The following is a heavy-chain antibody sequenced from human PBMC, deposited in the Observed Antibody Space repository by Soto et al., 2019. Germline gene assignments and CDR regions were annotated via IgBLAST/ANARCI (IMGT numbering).Heavy chain of an antibody. Sequence: SETLSLTCAVSDYSISSGNWWGWVRQPPGKGLEWIAFMFYNGNIHYNPSLKSRVTMSVDTPKNQFSLKLSSVTAVDTAVYFCARIPRLGDPFDYWGQGTLVTVSS. CDR1: DYSISSGNW. V-gene: IGHV4-28*05. CDR2: MFYNGNI. D-gene: IGHD3-16*01. CDR3: ARIPRLGDPFDY. J-gene: IGHJ4*02.